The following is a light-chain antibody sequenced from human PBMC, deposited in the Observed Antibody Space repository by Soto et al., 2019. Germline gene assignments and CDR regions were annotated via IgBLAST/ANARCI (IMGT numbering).Light chain of an antibody. J-gene: IGKJ1*01. V-gene: IGKV1-5*03. CDR2: KSS. Sequence: IQLTQSPSSLSASVGDRVTITCRASQSISSWLAWYHQKPGKAPKLLIYKSSSLESGVPSRFSGSGSGTEFTLTISSLQPDDFATYYCQQYNSYPWTFGQGTKVDI. CDR1: QSISSW. CDR3: QQYNSYPWT.